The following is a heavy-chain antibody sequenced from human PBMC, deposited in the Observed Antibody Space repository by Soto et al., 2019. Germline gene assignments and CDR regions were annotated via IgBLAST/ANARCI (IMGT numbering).Heavy chain of an antibody. CDR3: ARASVNPEGAIYSFDS. CDR2: IYSGGVT. D-gene: IGHD4-17*01. Sequence: RLSCVASGFIVSGNYMNWARQAPGKGLEWVSIIYSGGVTYYADSVKGRFTISRDNSKNTVNLQMNSLRAEDTAVYYCARASVNPEGAIYSFDSWGQGTLVTVSS. V-gene: IGHV3-53*01. J-gene: IGHJ4*02. CDR1: GFIVSGNY.